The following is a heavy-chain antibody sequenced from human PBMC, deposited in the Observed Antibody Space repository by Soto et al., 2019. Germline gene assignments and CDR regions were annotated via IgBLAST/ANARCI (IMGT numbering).Heavy chain of an antibody. V-gene: IGHV3-30-3*01. CDR2: ISYDGSNK. CDR1: GFTFSSYA. J-gene: IGHJ4*02. Sequence: PGGSLRLSCAASGFTFSSYAMHWVRQAPGKGLEWVAVISYDGSNKYYADSVKGRFTISRDNSKNTLYLQMNSLRAEDTAVYYCARASYRPTYYDYVWGSYRFGSDYWGQGTLVTAPQ. D-gene: IGHD3-16*02. CDR3: ARASYRPTYYDYVWGSYRFGSDY.